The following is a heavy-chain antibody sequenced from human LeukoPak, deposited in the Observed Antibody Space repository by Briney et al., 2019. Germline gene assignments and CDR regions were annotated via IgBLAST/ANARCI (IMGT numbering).Heavy chain of an antibody. CDR3: ARDKGISYLSSFDY. Sequence: GGSLRLSCAASGFTFSSYVMHWVRQAPGKGLEWVAIISYDGSNEYYADSVKGRFTISRDNSKNTLYLQMNSLRAADTAVYYCARDKGISYLSSFDYWGQGTLVTVSS. CDR2: ISYDGSNE. CDR1: GFTFSSYV. J-gene: IGHJ4*02. V-gene: IGHV3-30*04. D-gene: IGHD6-6*01.